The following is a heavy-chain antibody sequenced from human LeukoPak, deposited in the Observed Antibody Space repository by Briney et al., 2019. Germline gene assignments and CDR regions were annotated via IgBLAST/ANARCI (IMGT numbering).Heavy chain of an antibody. Sequence: GGSLKLSCAACGFTFSDSAIHWVRQASGKGLEWVGRIRGKGFSDPPAYAASVKDRFTISRDDSESTAYLQMNSLKAEDTAVYYCAVPQSGGNWFDPWGPGTQVTVSS. J-gene: IGHJ5*02. CDR1: GFTFSDSA. CDR3: AVPQSGGNWFDP. CDR2: IRGKGFSDPP. D-gene: IGHD3-16*01. V-gene: IGHV3-73*01.